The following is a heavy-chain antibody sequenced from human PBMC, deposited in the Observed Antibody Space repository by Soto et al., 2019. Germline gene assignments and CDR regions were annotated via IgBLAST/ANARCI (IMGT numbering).Heavy chain of an antibody. CDR3: ARGPGLLPLGYFDY. CDR2: IYSSGKT. V-gene: IGHV4-4*07. Sequence: TLSLTCTVSGASINNSYWSWIRQPAGNGLEWIGRIYSSGKTNYNSSLKSRVTMSVDTSKNQFSLNLGSVTAADTAVYYCARGPGLLPLGYFDYWGQGTLVTVSS. J-gene: IGHJ4*02. CDR1: GASINNSY.